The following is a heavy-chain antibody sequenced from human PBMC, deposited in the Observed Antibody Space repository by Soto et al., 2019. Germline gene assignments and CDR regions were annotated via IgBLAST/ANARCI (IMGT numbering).Heavy chain of an antibody. V-gene: IGHV3-33*01. CDR3: ARVLQTGESGDIHV. Sequence: QVQLVESGGGVVQPGRSLRLSCAASGFTFSSYGMHWVRQAPGKGLEWVAVIWYDGSNKYYADSVKGRFTISKDNSKNTLYLQMNSLRAEDTAVYYCARVLQTGESGDIHVWGQGTLVTVSS. J-gene: IGHJ4*02. D-gene: IGHD2-21*01. CDR1: GFTFSSYG. CDR2: IWYDGSNK.